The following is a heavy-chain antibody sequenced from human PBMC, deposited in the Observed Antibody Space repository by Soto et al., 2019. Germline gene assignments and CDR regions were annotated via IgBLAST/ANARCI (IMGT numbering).Heavy chain of an antibody. D-gene: IGHD4-4*01. V-gene: IGHV5-51*01. CDR2: IYFDDSDT. CDR3: ARHTWASTVTIKYGMDV. J-gene: IGHJ6*02. CDR1: GYSFTTYC. Sequence: GESLKISCKGSGYSFTTYCIGWVRQMPGKGLEWMGIIYFDDSDTRYSPSFQGQVTISADKSISTAYLQWSSLKASDTAIYYCARHTWASTVTIKYGMDVWGQGTPVTVSS.